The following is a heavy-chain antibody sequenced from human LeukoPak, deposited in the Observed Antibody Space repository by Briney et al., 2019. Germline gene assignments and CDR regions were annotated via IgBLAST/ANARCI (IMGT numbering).Heavy chain of an antibody. D-gene: IGHD6-13*01. CDR1: GFTFDDYA. Sequence: GGSLRLSCAASGFTFDDYAMHWVRQAPGKGLEWVSGISWNSGSIGYADSVKGRFTISRDNSKNTLYLQMNSLRAEDTAVYYCARDKGIAAAGYYYYGMDVWGQGTTVTVSS. V-gene: IGHV3-9*01. CDR3: ARDKGIAAAGYYYYGMDV. J-gene: IGHJ6*02. CDR2: ISWNSGSI.